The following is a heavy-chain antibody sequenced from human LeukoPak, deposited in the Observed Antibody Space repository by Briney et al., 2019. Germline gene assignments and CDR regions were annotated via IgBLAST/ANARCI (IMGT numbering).Heavy chain of an antibody. D-gene: IGHD2-15*01. V-gene: IGHV3-23*01. CDR2: ISDTGNT. CDR1: GFIFSSYS. CDR3: AKAPVTTCRGAFCYPFDY. J-gene: IGHJ4*02. Sequence: PGGSLRLSCAASGFIFSSYSMNWVRQAPGKGLEWVSAISDTGNTYHADSVKGRFTISRDSSKNTLFLQMNRLRPEDAAVYYCAKAPVTTCRGAFCYPFDYWGLGTLVTVSS.